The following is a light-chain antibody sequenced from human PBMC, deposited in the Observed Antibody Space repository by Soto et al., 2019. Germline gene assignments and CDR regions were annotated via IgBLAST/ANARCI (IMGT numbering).Light chain of an antibody. Sequence: QAVVTQAPSLTVSPGGTVTITCGSSTGTVTSGHYPYWFHQKPGQAPRTLVYNTSDKHSWTPARFSGSLLGGKAALTLSGEHPEDEAYFYCLLSYSGALVFGGGTKLTVL. V-gene: IGLV7-46*01. CDR1: TGTVTSGHY. J-gene: IGLJ3*02. CDR2: NTS. CDR3: LLSYSGALV.